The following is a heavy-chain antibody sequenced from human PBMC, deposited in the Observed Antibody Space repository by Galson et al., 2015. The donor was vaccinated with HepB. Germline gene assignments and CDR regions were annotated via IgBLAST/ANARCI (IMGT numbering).Heavy chain of an antibody. CDR1: GFTFSSYG. D-gene: IGHD2-2*01. CDR3: AKARVIVVVPAAIGY. V-gene: IGHV3-30*18. CDR2: ISYNGSNK. J-gene: IGHJ4*02. Sequence: SLRLSCAASGFTFSSYGMHWVRQAPGKGLEWVAVISYNGSNKYYADSVKGRFTISRDNSKNTPYLQMNSLRAEDTAVYYCAKARVIVVVPAAIGYWGQGTLVTIPS.